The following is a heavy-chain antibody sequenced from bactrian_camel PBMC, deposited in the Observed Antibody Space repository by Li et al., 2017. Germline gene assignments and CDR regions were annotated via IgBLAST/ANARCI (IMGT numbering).Heavy chain of an antibody. CDR2: INSGGGST. CDR3: AKGLGLYSDYDNS. D-gene: IGHD4*01. CDR1: KFTFSIYT. J-gene: IGHJ6*01. V-gene: IGHV3S31*01. Sequence: VQLVESGGGLVQPGGSLRLSCAASKFTFSIYTMTWVRQAPGKGLEWVSVINSGGGSTYYADSVKGRFTISRDNAKNTLYLQMNSLKPEDTAMYYCAKGLGLYSDYDNSWGQGTQVTVS.